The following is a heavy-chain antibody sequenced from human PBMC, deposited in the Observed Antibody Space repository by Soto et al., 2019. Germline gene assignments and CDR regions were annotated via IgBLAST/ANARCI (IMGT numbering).Heavy chain of an antibody. J-gene: IGHJ6*02. CDR1: GFTFSSYG. Sequence: EVQLVESGGGLFKPGGSLKLSCAASGFTFSSYGRHWVRQAQGKGRVWVSRINSDGSSTSYADSVKGRFTISRDNAKNTLYLQMNSLRAEDTAVYYCARRDGRYYYGMDVWGQGTTVTVSS. CDR2: INSDGSST. CDR3: ARRDGRYYYGMDV. V-gene: IGHV3-74*01.